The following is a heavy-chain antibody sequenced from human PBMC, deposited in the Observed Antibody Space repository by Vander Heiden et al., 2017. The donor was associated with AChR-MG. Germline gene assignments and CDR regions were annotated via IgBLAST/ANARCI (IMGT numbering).Heavy chain of an antibody. CDR1: GGSFSGYY. CDR2: INHSGST. Sequence: QVQLQQWGAGLLKPSETLSLTCAVYGGSFSGYYWSWIRQPPGKGLEWIGEINHSGSTNYNPSLKSRVTISVDTSKNQFSLKLSSVTAADTAVYYCAIGTYRLGMVRRDYWGQGTLVTVSS. CDR3: AIGTYRLGMVRRDY. V-gene: IGHV4-34*01. J-gene: IGHJ4*02. D-gene: IGHD7-27*01.